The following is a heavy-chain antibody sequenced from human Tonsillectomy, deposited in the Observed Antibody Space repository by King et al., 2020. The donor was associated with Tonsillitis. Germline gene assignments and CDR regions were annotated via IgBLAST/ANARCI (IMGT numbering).Heavy chain of an antibody. J-gene: IGHJ6*03. D-gene: IGHD6-6*01. CDR2: LYSGVST. CDR3: ASMVAARDGYYYYMDV. CDR1: GFTVSSNY. Sequence: VQLVESGGGLVQPGGSLRLSCAASGFTVSSNYMSWVRQAPGKGLEWVSILYSGVSTYYADSVKGRFTVSRHNSKNTLYLQIDSLRPEDTAVYYCASMVAARDGYYYYMDVWGKGTTVTVSS. V-gene: IGHV3-53*04.